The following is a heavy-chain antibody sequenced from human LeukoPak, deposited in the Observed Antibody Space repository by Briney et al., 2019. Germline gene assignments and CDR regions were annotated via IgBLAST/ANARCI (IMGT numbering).Heavy chain of an antibody. CDR2: IKQDGSEK. Sequence: GGSLKLSCAASGFTFSGSAMHWVRQASGQGLEWVANIKQDGSEKYYVDSVKGRFTISRDNAKNSLYLQMNSLRAEDTAVYYCARERQIGRYWGQGTLVTVSS. V-gene: IGHV3-7*01. CDR1: GFTFSGSA. CDR3: ARERQIGRY. D-gene: IGHD3-10*01. J-gene: IGHJ4*02.